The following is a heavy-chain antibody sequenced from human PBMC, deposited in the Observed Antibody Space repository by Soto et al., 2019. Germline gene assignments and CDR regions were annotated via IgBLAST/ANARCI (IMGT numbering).Heavy chain of an antibody. CDR1: GYTFTGYY. V-gene: IGHV1-2*04. J-gene: IGHJ6*02. CDR2: INPNSGGT. CDR3: ARAPSDDFSNFERPAGLCYGLYF. D-gene: IGHD4-4*01. Sequence: ASVKVSCKASGYTFTGYYMHWVRQAPGQGLEWMGWINPNSGGTNYAQKFQGWVTMTRDTSISTAYMELSRLRSDDTAVYYCARAPSDDFSNFERPAGLCYGLYFCTRGTTDIGSS.